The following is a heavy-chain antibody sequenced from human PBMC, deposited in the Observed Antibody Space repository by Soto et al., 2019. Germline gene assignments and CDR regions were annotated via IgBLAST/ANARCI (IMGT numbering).Heavy chain of an antibody. V-gene: IGHV4-61*01. D-gene: IGHD3-22*01. CDR1: GGSVSSGSYY. CDR3: ARYYYDSSGARGFQH. Sequence: TLSLTCTVSGGSVSSGSYYWSWIRQPPGKGLEWIGYIYYSGSTNYNPSLKSRVTISVHTSKNQFSLKLSSVTAADTAVYYCARYYYDSSGARGFQHWGQGTLVTVSS. CDR2: IYYSGST. J-gene: IGHJ1*01.